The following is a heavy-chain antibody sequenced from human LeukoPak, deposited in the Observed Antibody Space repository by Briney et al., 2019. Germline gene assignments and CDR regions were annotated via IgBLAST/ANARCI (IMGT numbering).Heavy chain of an antibody. J-gene: IGHJ4*02. D-gene: IGHD2-15*01. CDR2: IFDGGTT. Sequence: GGSLRLSCATSGVTFSTIYMSWVRRAPGKGLEWVSVIFDGGTTYYADSVKGRFTISRDTSTKTLNLQMDSLRAEDTAVYYCARHCSGGTCPFDYWGQGTLVTVSS. V-gene: IGHV3-66*04. CDR1: GVTFSTIY. CDR3: ARHCSGGTCPFDY.